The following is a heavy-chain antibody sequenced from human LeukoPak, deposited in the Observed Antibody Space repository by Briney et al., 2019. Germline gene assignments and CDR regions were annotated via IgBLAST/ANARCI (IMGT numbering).Heavy chain of an antibody. V-gene: IGHV4-61*08. CDR3: ARDRSFVGYYMDV. Sequence: SETLSLTCTVSGGSISSGDYYWSWIRQPPGKGPEWIGYIYYSGSTNYNPSLKSRVTISVDTSKNQFSLKLSSVTAADTAVYYCARDRSFVGYYMDVWGKGTTVTVSS. CDR2: IYYSGST. CDR1: GGSISSGDYY. D-gene: IGHD2-15*01. J-gene: IGHJ6*03.